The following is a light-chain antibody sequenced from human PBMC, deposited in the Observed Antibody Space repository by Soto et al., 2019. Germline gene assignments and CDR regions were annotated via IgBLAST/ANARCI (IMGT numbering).Light chain of an antibody. J-gene: IGKJ1*01. CDR3: QQYGSSGT. V-gene: IGKV1-39*01. CDR1: QSMSKY. Sequence: DIQMTQSPSSLSASVGDRVTLTCRATQSMSKYLNWYQQKPGKAPNLLIYSTSTLQSGVPSRFSGSGSGTDFTLTISRLEPEDFAVYYCQQYGSSGTFGQGTKVDIK. CDR2: STS.